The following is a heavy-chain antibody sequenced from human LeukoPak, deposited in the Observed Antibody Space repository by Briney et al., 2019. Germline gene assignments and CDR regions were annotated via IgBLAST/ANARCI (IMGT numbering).Heavy chain of an antibody. CDR2: IYYSGST. CDR3: ASPHWDDNYYYYGMDV. CDR1: GGSISSYY. V-gene: IGHV4-59*01. J-gene: IGHJ6*02. D-gene: IGHD7-27*01. Sequence: PSETLSLIYSVSGGSISSYYWSWIRQPPGKGLEGIGYIYYSGSTNHNPSLKSRVTISLAPSKNQFSLKLSSVTAADTAVYYCASPHWDDNYYYYGMDVWGQGTTVTVSS.